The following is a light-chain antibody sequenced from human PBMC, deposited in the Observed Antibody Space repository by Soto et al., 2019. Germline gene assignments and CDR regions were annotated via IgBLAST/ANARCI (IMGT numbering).Light chain of an antibody. J-gene: IGKJ1*01. V-gene: IGKV3-15*01. CDR2: GAS. Sequence: DIVMTQSPATLSVSPGERATRSCRASQSVSRNLAWYQQKPGQAPRLLIYGASTRATGIPVRFSGSGSGTEFTLTISSLQSEDFAVYYCQQYNDWTFGQGTKVDIK. CDR1: QSVSRN. CDR3: QQYNDWT.